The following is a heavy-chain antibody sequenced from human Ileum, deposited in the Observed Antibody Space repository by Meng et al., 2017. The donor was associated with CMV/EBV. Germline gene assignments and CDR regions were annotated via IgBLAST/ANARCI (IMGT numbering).Heavy chain of an antibody. CDR2: IYTSGTT. V-gene: IGHV4-4*07. J-gene: IGHJ4*02. D-gene: IGHD3-10*01. CDR1: GGSISNYY. CDR3: ARNYGSGNWNFFHY. Sequence: GRRQGSGPGMVKTSEPLSLTCYVSGGSISNYYWSWIRQPAGKGLEWIAHIYTSGTTNYNPSLKSRVTMSVDTSRNQFSLKLTSVTAADTAVYYCARNYGSGNWNFFHYWGQGTLVTVSS.